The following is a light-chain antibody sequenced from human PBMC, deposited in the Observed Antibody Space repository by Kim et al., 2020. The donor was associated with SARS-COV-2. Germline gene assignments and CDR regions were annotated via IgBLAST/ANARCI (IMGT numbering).Light chain of an antibody. J-gene: IGKJ5*01. Sequence: ENVLTQSPGTLSLSPGERATLSCRASQSVSSSYLAWYQQKPDQAPRLLIYGAFNRATGIPDRFSGSGSGTDFTLTISRLEPEDFTVYYCQQYGSSPITFGQGTRLEIK. V-gene: IGKV3-20*01. CDR3: QQYGSSPIT. CDR2: GAF. CDR1: QSVSSSY.